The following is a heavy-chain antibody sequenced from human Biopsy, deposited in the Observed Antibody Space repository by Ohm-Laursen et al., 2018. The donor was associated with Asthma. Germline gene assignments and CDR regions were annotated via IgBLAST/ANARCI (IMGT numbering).Heavy chain of an antibody. D-gene: IGHD4-17*01. J-gene: IGHJ5*02. Sequence: TLSLTCTVSGGSISNSNYYWGWIRQSPGKGLEWIGYIHHSGTSYSNPSLKSRVSFSRDTSKNQFSLRLSSVTAADTAVYYCARTTYGHDGFDPWGQGTLVTVSS. CDR2: IHHSGTS. V-gene: IGHV4-31*03. CDR1: GGSISNSNYY. CDR3: ARTTYGHDGFDP.